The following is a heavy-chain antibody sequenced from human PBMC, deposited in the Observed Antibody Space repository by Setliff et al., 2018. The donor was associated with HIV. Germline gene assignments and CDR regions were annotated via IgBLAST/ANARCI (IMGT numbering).Heavy chain of an antibody. V-gene: IGHV5-51*01. CDR3: ARIGDTSGYYFYIFDL. CDR2: ISPDGSDT. D-gene: IGHD3-22*01. CDR1: GYVFTNYW. J-gene: IGHJ3*01. Sequence: GESLKISCKSSGYVFTNYWIGWVRQMPGKGLEWMGIISPDGSDTRYSPSFQGQVTISVDKSTSTAYLQWSSLKASDSAIYYCARIGDTSGYYFYIFDLWGQGTMVTVSS.